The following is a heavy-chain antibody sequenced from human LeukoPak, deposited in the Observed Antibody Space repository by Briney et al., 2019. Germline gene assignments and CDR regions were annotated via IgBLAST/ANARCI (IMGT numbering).Heavy chain of an antibody. Sequence: ASLKLSCTASGYTFTNYAIHWVRQAPGQGLEWMGWISAGNGNTNYSQTFQGRVTITRDTSASTVYMDLSSLRSEDTAVYYCARDHYYDYLWGSYRYDLGFDYWGQGTLVTVSS. CDR3: ARDHYYDYLWGSYRYDLGFDY. CDR1: GYTFTNYA. CDR2: ISAGNGNT. D-gene: IGHD3-16*02. J-gene: IGHJ4*02. V-gene: IGHV1-3*01.